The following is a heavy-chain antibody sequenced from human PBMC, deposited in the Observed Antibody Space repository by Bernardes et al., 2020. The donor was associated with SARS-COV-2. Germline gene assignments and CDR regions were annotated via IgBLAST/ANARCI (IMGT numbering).Heavy chain of an antibody. J-gene: IGHJ1*01. CDR1: GFTFRSYA. CDR3: ASMWYCSSTSCSNKYFQH. Sequence: GGSLRLSCAASGFTFRSYAMHWVRQAPGKGLEWVAVISYDGSNKYYADSVKGRFTISRDNSKNTLYLQMNSLRAEDTAVYYCASMWYCSSTSCSNKYFQHWGQGTLVTVSS. CDR2: ISYDGSNK. V-gene: IGHV3-30*04. D-gene: IGHD2-2*01.